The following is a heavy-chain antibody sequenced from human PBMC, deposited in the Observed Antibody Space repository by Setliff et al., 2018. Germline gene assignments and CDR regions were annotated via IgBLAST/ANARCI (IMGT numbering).Heavy chain of an antibody. V-gene: IGHV3-48*03. D-gene: IGHD6-13*01. CDR2: ISSSGSTI. J-gene: IGHJ3*02. CDR1: GFTFSTYE. CDR3: ARDPPGMYAFDI. Sequence: PGGSLRLSCAASGFTFSTYEMNWVRQAPGKGLEWVSYISSSGSTIYYVDSVKGRFTISRDNAKNSLYLQMRGLRAGDTALYYCARDPPGMYAFDIWGHGTMVTVSS.